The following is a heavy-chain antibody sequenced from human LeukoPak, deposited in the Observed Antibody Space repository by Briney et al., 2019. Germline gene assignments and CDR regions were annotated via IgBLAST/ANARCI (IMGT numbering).Heavy chain of an antibody. D-gene: IGHD3-9*01. CDR1: GYTFSSYG. Sequence: ASVEVSCKASGYTFSSYGISWVRQAPGPRLEGMGWISAYNGNTNYAEKLQGRVTMTTDTSTSTAYMELRSLRSDGTAVYYCARDSNRYFDWLLTYYYYYGMDVWGQGTTVTVSS. J-gene: IGHJ6*02. CDR2: ISAYNGNT. V-gene: IGHV1-18*01. CDR3: ARDSNRYFDWLLTYYYYYGMDV.